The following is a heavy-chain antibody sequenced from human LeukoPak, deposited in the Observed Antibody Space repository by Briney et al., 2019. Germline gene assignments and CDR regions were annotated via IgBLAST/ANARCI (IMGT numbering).Heavy chain of an antibody. J-gene: IGHJ4*02. CDR1: GFTFSSYA. Sequence: GGSLRLSCAASGFTFSSYAMNWVRQAPGRGLEWVAAISSSSRDIFYADSVKGRFSISRDNTQNSLSLRMNSLRAEDTAVYYCVREAAATLFDYWGQGTLVTVSS. CDR2: ISSSSRDI. D-gene: IGHD1-26*01. V-gene: IGHV3-21*01. CDR3: VREAAATLFDY.